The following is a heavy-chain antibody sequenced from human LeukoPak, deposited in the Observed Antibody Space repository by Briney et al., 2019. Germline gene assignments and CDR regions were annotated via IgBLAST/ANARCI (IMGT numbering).Heavy chain of an antibody. Sequence: GGSLRLSCAASGFTFSSYSMNWVRQAPGKGLEWVSSISGSGISTYYADSVKGRFTISRDNSKNTLHLQMNSLRVEGTAVYYCAKGGSGSSGMEVAGLNWFDPWGQGTLVTVSS. CDR2: ISGSGIST. J-gene: IGHJ5*02. V-gene: IGHV3-23*01. D-gene: IGHD6-19*01. CDR1: GFTFSSYS. CDR3: AKGGSGSSGMEVAGLNWFDP.